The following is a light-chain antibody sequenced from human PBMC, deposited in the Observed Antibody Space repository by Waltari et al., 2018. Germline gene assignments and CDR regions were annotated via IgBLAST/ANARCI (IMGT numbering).Light chain of an antibody. J-gene: IGLJ2*01. CDR1: KLGDKY. CDR2: QDS. CDR3: QAWDSSTVV. Sequence: SYELTQPPSVSVSPGQTASITCSGDKLGDKYACWYQQKPGQSPVLVIYQDSKRPSGSVERFSGSNAGNTATLTISGTQAMDEADDYCQAWDSSTVVFGGGTKLTVL. V-gene: IGLV3-1*01.